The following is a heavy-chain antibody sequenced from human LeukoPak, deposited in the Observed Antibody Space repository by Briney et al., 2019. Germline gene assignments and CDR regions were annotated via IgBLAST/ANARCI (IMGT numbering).Heavy chain of an antibody. CDR1: GFTFTSYV. D-gene: IGHD5-24*01. V-gene: IGHV3-23*01. CDR2: ISDSGDST. J-gene: IGHJ4*02. Sequence: GGSLRLSCVVSGFTFTSYVMSWVRQAPGKGLEWVSAISDSGDSTYYADSVKGRFTISRDNSKNTLDLQMNSLRAEDTAVYYCAKSRDGYNMYFFNYWGQGTLVTVSS. CDR3: AKSRDGYNMYFFNY.